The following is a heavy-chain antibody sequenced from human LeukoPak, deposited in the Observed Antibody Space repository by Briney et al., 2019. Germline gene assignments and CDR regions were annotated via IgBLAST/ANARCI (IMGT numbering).Heavy chain of an antibody. V-gene: IGHV1-2*02. CDR2: INPNSGGT. CDR3: ARDFYHVY. D-gene: IGHD2-2*01. Sequence: SVKVSCKASGYSFPNYYMHWVRQAPGQGLEWMGWINPNSGGTNYAQKFQGRVTMTRDTSISTGYMELSRLGSDDTAVYYCARDFYHVYWGQGTLVTVSS. CDR1: GYSFPNYY. J-gene: IGHJ4*02.